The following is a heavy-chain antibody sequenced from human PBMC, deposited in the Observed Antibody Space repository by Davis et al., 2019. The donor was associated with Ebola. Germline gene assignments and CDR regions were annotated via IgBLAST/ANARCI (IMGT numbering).Heavy chain of an antibody. CDR3: ARQSGSVYYYYGMDV. D-gene: IGHD1-26*01. J-gene: IGHJ6*02. Sequence: MPSETLSLTCAVYGGSFSGYYWSWIRQPPGKGLDWIGEINHSGSTNYNPSLKSRVTISVDTSKNQFSLKLSSVTAADTAVYYCARQSGSVYYYYGMDVWGQGTTVTVSS. CDR2: INHSGST. CDR1: GGSFSGYY. V-gene: IGHV4-34*01.